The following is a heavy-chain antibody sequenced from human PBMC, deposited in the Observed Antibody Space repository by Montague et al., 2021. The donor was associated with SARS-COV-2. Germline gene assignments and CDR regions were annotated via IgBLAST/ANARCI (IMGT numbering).Heavy chain of an antibody. CDR1: GFTFSSYG. CDR2: ISYDGSNK. D-gene: IGHD3-9*01. V-gene: IGHV3-33*05. J-gene: IGHJ6*02. Sequence: SLRLSCAASGFTFSSYGMHWVRQAPGKGLEWVAVISYDGSNKYYADSVKGRFTISRDNSKNTLYLQMNSLRAEDTAVYYCARDLTYYDILTGYFAESPHYYYYYGMDVWGQRTTVTVSS. CDR3: ARDLTYYDILTGYFAESPHYYYYYGMDV.